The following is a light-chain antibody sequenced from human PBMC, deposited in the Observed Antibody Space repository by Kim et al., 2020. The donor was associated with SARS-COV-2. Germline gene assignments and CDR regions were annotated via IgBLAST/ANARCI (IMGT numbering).Light chain of an antibody. CDR2: RDN. J-gene: IGLJ1*01. V-gene: IGLV3-9*01. CDR3: QAWDSSPYV. CDR1: NIGMKY. Sequence: SYELTQPRSVSVALGQTAKISCSGDNIGMKYAYWYQQKPGQSPVLVISRDNKRPSGIPERFSGSNSGNTATLTITRAQAVDEADYYCQAWDSSPYVFG.